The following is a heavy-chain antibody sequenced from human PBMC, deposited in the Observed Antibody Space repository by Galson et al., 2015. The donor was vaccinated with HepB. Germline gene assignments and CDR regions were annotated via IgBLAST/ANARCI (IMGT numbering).Heavy chain of an antibody. Sequence: SLRLSYAASGFTFSSYSMNWVRQAPGKGLEWVSSISSSSAYIYYAGSVKGRFTISRDNAKSLLYLQMNSLRAEDTAVYYCARGAVVSDSEIDYWGQGTLVTVSS. CDR3: ARGAVVSDSEIDY. D-gene: IGHD4-23*01. CDR2: ISSSSAYI. J-gene: IGHJ4*02. V-gene: IGHV3-21*01. CDR1: GFTFSSYS.